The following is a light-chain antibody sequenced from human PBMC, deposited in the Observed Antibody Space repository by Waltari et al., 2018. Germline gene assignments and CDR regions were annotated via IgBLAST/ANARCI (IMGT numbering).Light chain of an antibody. Sequence: DIQMTQSPSSLSASVGDRVSITCRASQSISSYLNWYQQKPGKAPKLLISAASTLQSGGPSRFSGSGSGTDFSLTITSLQPEDFATYYCQQSYRTALTFGGGTKVEIK. CDR1: QSISSY. CDR3: QQSYRTALT. V-gene: IGKV1-39*01. J-gene: IGKJ4*01. CDR2: AAS.